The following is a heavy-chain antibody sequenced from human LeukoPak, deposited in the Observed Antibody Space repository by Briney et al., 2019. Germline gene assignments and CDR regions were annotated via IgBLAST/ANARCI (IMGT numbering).Heavy chain of an antibody. CDR3: AKDMGYCSSATCYGLDY. Sequence: PGGSLRLSCAASGLTFDDYAMHWVRQAPGKGLEWVSTVSGGGGTTYYADSVKGRFTISRDNSKNTLFLQMNSLRAEDTAIYYCAKDMGYCSSATCYGLDYWGQGTLVTVSS. V-gene: IGHV3-23*01. D-gene: IGHD2-2*01. CDR1: GLTFDDYA. CDR2: VSGGGGTT. J-gene: IGHJ4*02.